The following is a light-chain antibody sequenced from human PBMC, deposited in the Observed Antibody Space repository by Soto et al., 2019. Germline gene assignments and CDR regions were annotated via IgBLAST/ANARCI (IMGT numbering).Light chain of an antibody. Sequence: DMVMTHSPLSLPVTPGEPASISCRSSQSLLHSNGYNYLDWYLQKPGQSPQLLIYLGSYRASGVPDRFSGSGSGTDFTLKINRVEAEDVGVYYCMQALQTRTFGQGTKVDIK. CDR3: MQALQTRT. CDR2: LGS. CDR1: QSLLHSNGYNY. V-gene: IGKV2-28*01. J-gene: IGKJ1*01.